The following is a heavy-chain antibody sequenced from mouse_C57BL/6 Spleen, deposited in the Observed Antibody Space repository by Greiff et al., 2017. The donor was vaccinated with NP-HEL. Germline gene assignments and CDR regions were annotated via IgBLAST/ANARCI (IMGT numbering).Heavy chain of an antibody. V-gene: IGHV1-82*01. CDR1: GYAFSSSW. J-gene: IGHJ2*01. CDR2: IYPGDGDT. D-gene: IGHD2-1*01. CDR3: ARFYPSDY. Sequence: QVQLQQSGPELVKPGASVKISCKASGYAFSSSWMNWVKQRPGKGLEWIGRIYPGDGDTNYNGKFKGKATLTADKSSSTAYMQLSSLTSEDSAVYFCARFYPSDYWGQGTTLTVSS.